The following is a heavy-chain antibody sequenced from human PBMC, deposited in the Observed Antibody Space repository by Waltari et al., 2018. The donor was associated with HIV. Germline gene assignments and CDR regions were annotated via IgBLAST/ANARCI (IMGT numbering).Heavy chain of an antibody. CDR3: AKDRAIGTLDH. J-gene: IGHJ4*02. V-gene: IGHV3-33*06. CDR1: GFNFKEFD. CDR2: IWSDGSFQ. Sequence: VRLVESGGGVVQPGKSLRLSCSASGFNFKEFDMNWVRQAPGQGLEGLALIWSDGSFQYYTDSVKGRFTISRDNFDNTLYLQMNSLRPEDTAIYYCAKDRAIGTLDHWGQGTLVTVSS. D-gene: IGHD1-26*01.